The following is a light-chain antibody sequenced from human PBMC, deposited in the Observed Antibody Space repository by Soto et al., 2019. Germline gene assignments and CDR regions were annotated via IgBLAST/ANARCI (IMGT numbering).Light chain of an antibody. CDR2: DVS. J-gene: IGLJ2*01. V-gene: IGLV2-8*01. CDR1: SSDVGGYNY. CDR3: SSAAGINCKV. Sequence: QSVLTQPPSASGSPGQSVTISCTGTSSDVGGYNYVSWYQQHPGKAPKLMIYDVSKRPSGVPDRFSGSKSGNTASLTVSGLHADEDADYYCSSAAGINCKVFGTGTKLTVL.